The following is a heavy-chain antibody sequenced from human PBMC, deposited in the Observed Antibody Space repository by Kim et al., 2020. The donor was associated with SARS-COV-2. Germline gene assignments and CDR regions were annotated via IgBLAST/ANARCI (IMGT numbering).Heavy chain of an antibody. CDR1: GFTFSDHY. CDR3: TLPTLGDSWGGY. CDR2: TKNKANSYTT. Sequence: GGSLRLSCATSGFTFSDHYMDWVRRAPGKGLEWVGRTKNKANSYTTEYAASVKGRFTISRDDSKNSLYLQMTSLKTEDTAIYYCTLPTLGDSWGGYWGQG. J-gene: IGHJ4*02. V-gene: IGHV3-72*01. D-gene: IGHD3-16*01.